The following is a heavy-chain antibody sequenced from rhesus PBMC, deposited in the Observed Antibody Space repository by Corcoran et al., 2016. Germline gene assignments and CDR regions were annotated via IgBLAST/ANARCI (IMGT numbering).Heavy chain of an antibody. CDR3: ASDRLYSSV. V-gene: IGHV4-169*02. J-gene: IGHJ4*01. D-gene: IGHD5-12*01. CDR1: GGSISSSY. Sequence: QLQLQESGPGLVKPSETLSVTCAVSGGSISSSYWSWIRQAPGKGLGRIGYIYGRASSPHYHPSLKSRVTLSVDPSKTQLSLKLSSVTAADTAVYYCASDRLYSSVWGQGVLVTVSS. CDR2: IYGRASSP.